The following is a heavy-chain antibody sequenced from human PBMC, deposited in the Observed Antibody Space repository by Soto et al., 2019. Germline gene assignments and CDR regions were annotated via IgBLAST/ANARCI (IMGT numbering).Heavy chain of an antibody. Sequence: GGSLRLSCAASGFTFSSYGMHWVRQAPGKGLEWVAVISYDGSNKYYADSVKGRFTISRDNSKNTLYLQMNSLRAEDTAVYYCAKFSGWPGGHFDYWGPGTLVTLSS. J-gene: IGHJ4*02. D-gene: IGHD6-19*01. CDR3: AKFSGWPGGHFDY. V-gene: IGHV3-30*18. CDR1: GFTFSSYG. CDR2: ISYDGSNK.